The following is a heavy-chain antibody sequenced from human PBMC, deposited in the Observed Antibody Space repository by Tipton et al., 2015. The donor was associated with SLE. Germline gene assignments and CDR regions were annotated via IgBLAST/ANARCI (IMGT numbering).Heavy chain of an antibody. V-gene: IGHV4-61*02. CDR1: GGSISSSSYY. CDR3: ARGLLRFSYYFDY. J-gene: IGHJ4*02. D-gene: IGHD3-3*01. Sequence: TLSLTCTVSGGSISSSSYYWGWIRQSAGKGLEWIGRIYTSGSTNYNPSLKSRVTMSVDTSKNQFSLKLSSVTAADPAVYYCARGLLRFSYYFDYWGQGTLVTVSS. CDR2: IYTSGST.